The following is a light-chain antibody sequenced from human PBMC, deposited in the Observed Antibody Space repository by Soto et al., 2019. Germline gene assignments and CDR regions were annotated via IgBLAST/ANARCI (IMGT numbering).Light chain of an antibody. J-gene: IGLJ1*01. CDR2: EVS. CDR3: SSYTRTSTLSYV. CDR1: SSDVGGYNY. Sequence: QSVLTQPASVSGSPGQSITISCTGTSSDVGGYNYVSWYQQHPGKAPKLMIYEVSNRPSGVSNRFSGSKSGNTASLTISGLQAEDEADYYCSSYTRTSTLSYVSGTGTKVTVL. V-gene: IGLV2-14*01.